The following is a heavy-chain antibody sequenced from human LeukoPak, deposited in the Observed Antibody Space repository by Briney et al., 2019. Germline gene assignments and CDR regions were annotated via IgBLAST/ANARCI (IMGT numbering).Heavy chain of an antibody. J-gene: IGHJ4*02. CDR2: IKEDGSEK. CDR1: GFTFSSYW. Sequence: SGGSLRLSCAGSGFTFSSYWMTWVRQAPGKGLEWVANIKEDGSEKSYVDSVKGRFTISRDNAKNSLYLRMNSLRAEDTAVYYCARDDYGWGSHPYWGQGTLVTVSS. D-gene: IGHD3-10*01. CDR3: ARDDYGWGSHPY. V-gene: IGHV3-7*04.